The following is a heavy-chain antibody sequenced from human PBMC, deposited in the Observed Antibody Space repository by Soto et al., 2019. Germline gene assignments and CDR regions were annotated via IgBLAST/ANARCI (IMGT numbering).Heavy chain of an antibody. J-gene: IGHJ6*02. Sequence: QLQLQESGPGLVKPSETLSLTCTVSGGSISSSSYWGWIRQPPGKGLEWIGSIYSSGTTYYNPSLTSRVTISVDTSTNQFSVKLSSVTAADTAVYCCRRSSRYSTDVWGQGPTVTVSS. CDR2: IYSSGTT. D-gene: IGHD6-13*01. V-gene: IGHV4-39*01. CDR3: RRSSRYSTDV. CDR1: GGSISSSSY.